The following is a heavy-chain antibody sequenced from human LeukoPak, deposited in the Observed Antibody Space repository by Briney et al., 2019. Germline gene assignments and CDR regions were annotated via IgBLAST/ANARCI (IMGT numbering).Heavy chain of an antibody. CDR1: GYTFTGYY. D-gene: IGHD6-13*01. CDR2: INPNSGGT. Sequence: ASVKVSCKASGYTFTGYYMHWVRQAPGQGLERMGWINPNSGGTNYAQKFQGWVTMTRDTSISTAYMELSRLRSDDTAVYYCAIGPSSTPYYYYGMDVWGQGTTVTVSS. J-gene: IGHJ6*02. CDR3: AIGPSSTPYYYYGMDV. V-gene: IGHV1-2*04.